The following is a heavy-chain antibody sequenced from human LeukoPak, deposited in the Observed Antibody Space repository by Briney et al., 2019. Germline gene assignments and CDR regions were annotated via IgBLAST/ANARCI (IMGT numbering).Heavy chain of an antibody. J-gene: IGHJ6*03. Sequence: TSETLSLTCTVSGGSISSGSYYWSWIRQPAGKGLEWIGRIYTSGSTNYNPSLKSRVHISVDTSRNQFCMKLSSVTAADTAVYYCARETYYDFWSGYLPGYYYYMDVWGKGTTVTVSS. D-gene: IGHD3-3*01. CDR3: ARETYYDFWSGYLPGYYYYMDV. CDR1: GGSISSGSYY. V-gene: IGHV4-61*02. CDR2: IYTSGST.